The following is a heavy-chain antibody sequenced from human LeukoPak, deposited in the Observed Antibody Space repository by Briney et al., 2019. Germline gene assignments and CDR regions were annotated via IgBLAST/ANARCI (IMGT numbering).Heavy chain of an antibody. CDR3: ARRFDS. V-gene: IGHV3-48*02. J-gene: IGHJ4*02. CDR2: IISSGSI. Sequence: PGGSLRLSCVASGFTFSSYGMNWVRQAPGKGLEWVSYIISSGSIYYADSVKGRFTISRDNAKNSLYLQMNSLRDEDTAVYYCARRFDSWGQGTLVTVSS. CDR1: GFTFSSYG.